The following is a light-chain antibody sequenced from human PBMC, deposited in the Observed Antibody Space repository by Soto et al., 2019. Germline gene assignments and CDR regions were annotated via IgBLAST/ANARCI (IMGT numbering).Light chain of an antibody. V-gene: IGKV3-20*01. CDR2: GAS. CDR3: QQYGSSGT. CDR1: QSVSSSY. Sequence: EIWLTQSPGTLSLSPGERATLSCRASQSVSSSYLAWYQQKPGQAPRLLIYGASSRATGIPDRFSGSGSGTDFTLTISRLEPEDFAVYYCQQYGSSGTFGQGTKVDIK. J-gene: IGKJ1*01.